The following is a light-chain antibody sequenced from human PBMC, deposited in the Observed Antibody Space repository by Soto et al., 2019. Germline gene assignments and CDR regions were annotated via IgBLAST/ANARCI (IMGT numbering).Light chain of an antibody. CDR2: AAS. J-gene: IGKJ1*01. V-gene: IGKV3-20*01. Sequence: IVLAQSAGTRSWSPAQRTTLSWRASQSITRYLAWYQQKPGQAPRLLIYAASTRDTGTPARFSGSGSGTDFTLTITSLQPEDFAPYYCQQHRRYPPTFGQGTKVDIK. CDR3: QQHRRYPPT. CDR1: QSITRY.